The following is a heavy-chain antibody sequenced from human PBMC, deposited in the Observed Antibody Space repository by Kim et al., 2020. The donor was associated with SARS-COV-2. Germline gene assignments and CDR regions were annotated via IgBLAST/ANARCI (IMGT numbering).Heavy chain of an antibody. J-gene: IGHJ4*01. D-gene: IGHD1-26*01. V-gene: IGHV3-43*02. Sequence: GGSLRLSCSASGFSFDIYAMQWVRQPPGKGLEWVGLINADGDDTYYADSVRGRFTISRDNRRNSLYLEMKSLTREDTAIYYCAKDSGMTRFAELIDYWG. CDR3: AKDSGMTRFAELIDY. CDR2: INADGDDT. CDR1: GFSFDIYA.